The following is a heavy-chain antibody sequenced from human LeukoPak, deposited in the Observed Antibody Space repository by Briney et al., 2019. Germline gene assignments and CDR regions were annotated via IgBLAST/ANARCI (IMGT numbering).Heavy chain of an antibody. CDR3: ARKAGYYYGSGDY. D-gene: IGHD3-10*01. V-gene: IGHV3-23*01. J-gene: IGHJ4*02. CDR2: IGGSVGTT. Sequence: PGGSLRLSCAASGFTFSSYAMNWVRQARGKGLECLSAIGGSVGTTYYADSVKGRFTISRDNTKHSLNLQMNSLRAEDTAVYYCARKAGYYYGSGDYWGQGTLVTVSS. CDR1: GFTFSSYA.